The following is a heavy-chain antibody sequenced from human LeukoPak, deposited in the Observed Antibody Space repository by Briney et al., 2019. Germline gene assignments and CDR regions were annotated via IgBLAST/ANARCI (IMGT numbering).Heavy chain of an antibody. Sequence: GSLRLSCAASGFTFSSYEMNWVRQAPGKGLEWIGSIYYSGSTYYNPSLKSRVTISVDTSKNQFSLKLSSVTAADTAVYYCARALGITIVRGMDVWGKGTTVTISS. J-gene: IGHJ6*03. CDR3: ARALGITIVRGMDV. CDR1: GFTFSSYE. V-gene: IGHV4-38-2*01. D-gene: IGHD3-10*01. CDR2: IYYSGST.